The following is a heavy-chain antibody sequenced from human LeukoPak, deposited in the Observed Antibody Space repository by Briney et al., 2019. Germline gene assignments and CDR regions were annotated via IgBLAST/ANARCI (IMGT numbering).Heavy chain of an antibody. D-gene: IGHD6-19*01. CDR2: ISSSSSYI. CDR3: ASTIAVADHDY. CDR1: RFTFSSYS. V-gene: IGHV3-21*01. J-gene: IGHJ4*02. Sequence: GGSLRLSCAASRFTFSSYSMNWVRQAPRKGLEWVSSISSSSSYIYYADSVKGRFTISRDNAKNSLYLQMNSLRAEDTAVYYCASTIAVADHDYWGQGTLVTVSS.